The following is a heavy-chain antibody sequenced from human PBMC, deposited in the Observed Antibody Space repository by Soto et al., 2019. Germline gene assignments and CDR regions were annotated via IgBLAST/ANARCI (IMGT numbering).Heavy chain of an antibody. Sequence: TGGSLRLSCAGSGFTFSSFSMSWGRQAPGKGLEWVSFISSSGGTTHYADSVKGRFTISRDNAKNSLYLQMNSLTAEDTAVYYCAREYCSTTSCLFDYWGQGTMVTVSS. V-gene: IGHV3-48*01. CDR2: ISSSGGTT. CDR3: AREYCSTTSCLFDY. J-gene: IGHJ4*02. D-gene: IGHD2-2*01. CDR1: GFTFSSFS.